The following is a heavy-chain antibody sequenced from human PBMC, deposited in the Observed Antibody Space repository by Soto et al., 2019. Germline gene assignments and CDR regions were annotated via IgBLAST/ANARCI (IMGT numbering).Heavy chain of an antibody. D-gene: IGHD2-8*01. CDR3: ARGQRGGMRHYNYYGMDV. CDR2: IYTSGST. J-gene: IGHJ6*02. CDR1: GGSISSYY. V-gene: IGHV4-4*07. Sequence: SETLSLTCTVSGGSISSYYWSWIRQPAGKGLEWIGRIYTSGSTNYNPSLKSRVTMSVDTSKNQFSLKLSSVTAADTAVYYCARGQRGGMRHYNYYGMDVWGQGTTVTVSS.